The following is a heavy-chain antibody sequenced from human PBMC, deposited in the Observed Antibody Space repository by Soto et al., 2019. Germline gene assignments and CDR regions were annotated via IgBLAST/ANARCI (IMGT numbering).Heavy chain of an antibody. V-gene: IGHV1-69*13. Sequence: GASVKVSCKASGGTFSSYAISWVRRAPGQGLEWMGGIIPIFGTANYAQKFQGRVTITADESTSTAYMELSGLRSEDTAVYYCAREQVSSRFDYWGQGTLVTVSS. CDR1: GGTFSSYA. CDR3: AREQVSSRFDY. CDR2: IIPIFGTA. D-gene: IGHD2-8*01. J-gene: IGHJ4*02.